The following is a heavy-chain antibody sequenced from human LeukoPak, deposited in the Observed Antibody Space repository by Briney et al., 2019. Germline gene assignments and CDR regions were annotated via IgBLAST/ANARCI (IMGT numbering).Heavy chain of an antibody. J-gene: IGHJ4*02. D-gene: IGHD2-2*01. CDR2: LSVST. CDR3: ARASPSSYCGTTSCSVNFDY. CDR1: GFTFRSYA. V-gene: IGHV3-23*01. Sequence: GGSLRLSCAASGFTFRSYAMSWVRQAPEKGLEWASRLSVSTYYADSVKGRFTISRDNSKNTLFLQMNSLRAEDTAVYYCARASPSSYCGTTSCSVNFDYWGQGTLVTVSS.